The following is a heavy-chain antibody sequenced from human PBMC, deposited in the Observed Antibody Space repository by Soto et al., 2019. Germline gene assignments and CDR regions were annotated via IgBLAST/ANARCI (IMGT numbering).Heavy chain of an antibody. CDR2: IVVGSGNT. Sequence: SVKVSCKASGFTFTSSAVQWVRQARGQRLEWIGWIVVGSGNTNYAQKFQERVTITRDMSTSTAYMELSSLRSEDTAVYYCAAGDSSGYTPDAFDIWGQGTIVTVSS. CDR1: GFTFTSSA. J-gene: IGHJ3*02. V-gene: IGHV1-58*01. CDR3: AAGDSSGYTPDAFDI. D-gene: IGHD3-22*01.